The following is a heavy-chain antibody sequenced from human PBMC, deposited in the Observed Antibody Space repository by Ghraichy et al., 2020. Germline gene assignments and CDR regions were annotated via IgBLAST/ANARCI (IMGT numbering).Heavy chain of an antibody. J-gene: IGHJ1*01. D-gene: IGHD6-19*01. CDR2: INPNSGGT. V-gene: IGHV1-2*02. Sequence: ALVKVSCKASGYTFTGYYMHWVRQAPGQGLEWMGWINPNSGGTNYAQKFQGRVTMTRDTSISTAYMELSRLRSDDTAVYYCARIRYSSGWDDAEYFQHWGQGTLVTVSS. CDR3: ARIRYSSGWDDAEYFQH. CDR1: GYTFTGYY.